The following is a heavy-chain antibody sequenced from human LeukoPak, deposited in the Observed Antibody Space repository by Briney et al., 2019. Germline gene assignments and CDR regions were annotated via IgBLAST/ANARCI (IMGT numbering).Heavy chain of an antibody. CDR1: GGSFSGYY. D-gene: IGHD2-15*01. J-gene: IGHJ4*02. CDR3: ARLWSTDCSGGSCPHQPNY. CDR2: INHSGST. Sequence: SETLSLTCAVYGGSFSGYYWSWIRQPPGKGLEWIGEINHSGSTNYNPSLKSRVTISVDTSKNQFSLKLSSVTAADTAVYYCARLWSTDCSGGSCPHQPNYWGQGTLVTVSS. V-gene: IGHV4-34*01.